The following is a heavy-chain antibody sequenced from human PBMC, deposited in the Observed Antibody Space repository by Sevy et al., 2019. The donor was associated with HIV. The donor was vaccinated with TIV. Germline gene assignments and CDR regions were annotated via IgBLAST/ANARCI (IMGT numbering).Heavy chain of an antibody. Sequence: GGSLRLSCAASGFTFSSYAMTWVRQAPGKGLEWVSGISGSGYSTYYADSVKGRFTISRDHSKNTLYLQMNSLRAEDTAVYYCAKEGGGYNYDSSGLFDYWGQGTLVTVSS. V-gene: IGHV3-23*01. CDR1: GFTFSSYA. D-gene: IGHD3-22*01. CDR3: AKEGGGYNYDSSGLFDY. CDR2: ISGSGYST. J-gene: IGHJ4*02.